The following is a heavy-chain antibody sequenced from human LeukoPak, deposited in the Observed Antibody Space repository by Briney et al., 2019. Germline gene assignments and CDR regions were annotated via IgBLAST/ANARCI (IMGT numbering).Heavy chain of an antibody. CDR1: GYTFTSYG. CDR2: ISTYSGNT. D-gene: IGHD2-2*02. Sequence: ASVKVSCKASGYTFTSYGVSWVRQAPGQGLEWMGWISTYSGNTHYAQKLQGRVTMTTDAFTSTAYMDLSSLRSEDTAVYYCAKGFVVVPAAIPEEGFDYWGQGTLVTVSS. CDR3: AKGFVVVPAAIPEEGFDY. V-gene: IGHV1-18*01. J-gene: IGHJ4*02.